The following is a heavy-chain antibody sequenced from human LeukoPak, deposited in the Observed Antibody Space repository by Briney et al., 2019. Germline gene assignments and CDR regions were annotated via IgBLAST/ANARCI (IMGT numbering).Heavy chain of an antibody. Sequence: SGPTLVNPTQTLTLTCTFSGFSLSTNGVGVGWIRQPPGKALEWLALIYWNGDERYSPFLKSRLTITKDTSKNQAVLTVTKMDPVDTATYYCAHRPLYPDVFDIWGQGTMVTVSS. CDR1: GFSLSTNGVG. V-gene: IGHV2-5*01. CDR2: IYWNGDE. D-gene: IGHD5/OR15-5a*01. J-gene: IGHJ3*02. CDR3: AHRPLYPDVFDI.